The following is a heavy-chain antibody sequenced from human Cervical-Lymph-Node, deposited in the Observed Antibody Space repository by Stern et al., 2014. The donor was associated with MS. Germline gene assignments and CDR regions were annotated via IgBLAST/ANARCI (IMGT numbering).Heavy chain of an antibody. CDR3: ARGRIAAAGAPGRFEY. V-gene: IGHV4-61*01. D-gene: IGHD6-13*01. J-gene: IGHJ4*02. Sequence: QVQLQESGPGLVKPSETLSLTCTVSGGSFSRGSHYWTRIPQPPGLGLEWIVFVYYNGNTKYTPSRKSRVTMSIDASKNQFSLKLSSVTVADTAVYYCARGRIAAAGAPGRFEYWGQGTLVTVSS. CDR2: VYYNGNT. CDR1: GGSFSRGSHY.